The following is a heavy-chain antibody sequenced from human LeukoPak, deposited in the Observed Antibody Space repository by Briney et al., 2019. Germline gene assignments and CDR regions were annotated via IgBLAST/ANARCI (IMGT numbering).Heavy chain of an antibody. J-gene: IGHJ4*02. CDR3: ARYSIAATYYFDY. CDR2: VYHSGDT. Sequence: SETLSLTCAVSGASIGSSHWWSWVRQPPGKGLEWIGEVYHSGDTNYNPSLKSRVTISVDTSKNQFSLKLSSVTAADTAVYYCARYSIAATYYFDYWGQGTLVTVSS. D-gene: IGHD6-13*01. CDR1: GASIGSSHW. V-gene: IGHV4-4*02.